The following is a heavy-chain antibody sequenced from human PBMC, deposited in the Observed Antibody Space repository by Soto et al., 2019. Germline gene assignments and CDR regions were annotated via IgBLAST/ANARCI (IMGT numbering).Heavy chain of an antibody. J-gene: IGHJ5*02. CDR3: AKDPYYDSSGYPGRRSDNWFDP. CDR1: GFTFSSYA. D-gene: IGHD3-22*01. Sequence: GGSLRLSCAASGFTFSSYAMSWVRQAPGKGLEWVSAISGSGGSTYYADSVKGRSTISRDNSKNTLYLQMNSLRAEDTAVYYCAKDPYYDSSGYPGRRSDNWFDPWGQGTLVTVSS. V-gene: IGHV3-23*01. CDR2: ISGSGGST.